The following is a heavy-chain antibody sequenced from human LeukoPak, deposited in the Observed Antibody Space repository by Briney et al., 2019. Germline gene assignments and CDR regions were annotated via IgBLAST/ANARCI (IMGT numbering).Heavy chain of an antibody. J-gene: IGHJ4*02. Sequence: GGSLRLSCAASGFTFDDYAMHWVRQAPGKGLEWVSGISWNSGSIGYADSVKGRFPISRDNAKNSLYLQMNSLRAEDTALYYCAKDFRIAAAGEIDYWGQGTLVTVSS. V-gene: IGHV3-9*01. CDR2: ISWNSGSI. D-gene: IGHD6-13*01. CDR3: AKDFRIAAAGEIDY. CDR1: GFTFDDYA.